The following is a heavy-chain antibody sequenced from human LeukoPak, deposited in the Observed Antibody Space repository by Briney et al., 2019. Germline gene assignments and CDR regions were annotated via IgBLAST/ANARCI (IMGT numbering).Heavy chain of an antibody. D-gene: IGHD1-26*01. V-gene: IGHV5-51*01. CDR3: ARRRSFDSGSSSYWYFDL. Sequence: SGESLKISCKGSGYSFSTYWIGWVRPMPGKGLEWMGIIYPGDSDTRYSPSFQGQVTISADKSISTAYLQWSSLKASDTAMYYCARRRSFDSGSSSYWYFDLWGRGTLVTVSS. CDR1: GYSFSTYW. J-gene: IGHJ2*01. CDR2: IYPGDSDT.